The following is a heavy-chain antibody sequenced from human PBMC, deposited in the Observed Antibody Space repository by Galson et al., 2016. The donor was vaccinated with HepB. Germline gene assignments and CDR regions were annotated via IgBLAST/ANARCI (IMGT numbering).Heavy chain of an antibody. CDR1: GFTLSRYE. D-gene: IGHD3-10*01. J-gene: IGHJ3*02. V-gene: IGHV3-48*03. CDR3: ARPRDNYGHAIDI. CDR2: ISSSGTTI. Sequence: SLRLSCAASGFTLSRYEMHWVRRAPGKGLEWVSYISSSGTTIYYADSVKGRFTISRDNAKNSLYLQMNSLRVVDTAVYYCARPRDNYGHAIDIWGQGTMVTVSS.